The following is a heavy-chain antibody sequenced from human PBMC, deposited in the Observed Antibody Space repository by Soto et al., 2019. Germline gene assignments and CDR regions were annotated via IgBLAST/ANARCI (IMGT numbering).Heavy chain of an antibody. CDR2: IYYSGST. CDR1: GGSISSYY. CDR3: ARRSEGRRYWFDP. J-gene: IGHJ5*02. Sequence: QVQLQESGPGLVKPSETLSLTCTVSGGSISSYYWSWIRQPPGKGLEWIGYIYYSGSTNYNPSLKSRVTISVDTSKNQFSLKLSSVTAADTAVYYCARRSEGRRYWFDPWGQGTLVTVSS. V-gene: IGHV4-59*01.